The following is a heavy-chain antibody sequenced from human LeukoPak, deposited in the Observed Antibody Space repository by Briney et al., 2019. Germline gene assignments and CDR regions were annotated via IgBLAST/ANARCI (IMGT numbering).Heavy chain of an antibody. CDR1: GGSFSGYY. CDR2: INHSGRN. Sequence: SETLSLTCAVYGGSFSGYYWSWIRQPPGKGLEWIGEINHSGRNNYNPSLKSRVTISVDTSKNQFSLKLSSVTAADTAVYYCAREGYYDYVWGSYRPSYFDYWGQGTLVTVSS. D-gene: IGHD3-16*02. CDR3: AREGYYDYVWGSYRPSYFDY. J-gene: IGHJ4*02. V-gene: IGHV4-34*01.